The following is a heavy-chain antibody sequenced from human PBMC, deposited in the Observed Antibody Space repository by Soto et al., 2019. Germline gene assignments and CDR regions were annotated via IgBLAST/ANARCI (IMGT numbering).Heavy chain of an antibody. D-gene: IGHD2-15*01. CDR2: ISAYNGNT. CDR3: AGGELGYCSGGSCYLVY. CDR1: GYTFTSYG. J-gene: IGHJ4*02. V-gene: IGHV1-18*01. Sequence: QVQLVQSGAEVKKPGASVKVSCKASGYTFTSYGISWVRQAPGQGLEWMGWISAYNGNTNYAQKLQGRVTMTTDTSTSTAYMEVRSLRSDDTVVYYCAGGELGYCSGGSCYLVYWGQGTLVTVSS.